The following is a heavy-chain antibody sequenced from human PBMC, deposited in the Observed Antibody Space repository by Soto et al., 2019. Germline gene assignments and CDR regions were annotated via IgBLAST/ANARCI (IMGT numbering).Heavy chain of an antibody. CDR3: ASDLNWPNF. V-gene: IGHV3-7*01. D-gene: IGHD1-20*01. J-gene: IGHJ4*02. Sequence: EVQLVESGGGLVQPGGSLRLSCAASGFTFRTYFMTWVRQAPGKGLEWVATIKPDGSERWYVDSVKGRFTISRDNAKNSLYLEMNSRRAEDTAVYFCASDLNWPNFWGQGSLVAVSS. CDR1: GFTFRTYF. CDR2: IKPDGSER.